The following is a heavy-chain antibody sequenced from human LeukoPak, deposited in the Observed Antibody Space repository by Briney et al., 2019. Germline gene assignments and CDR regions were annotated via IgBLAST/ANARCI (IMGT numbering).Heavy chain of an antibody. CDR1: GGSISSGGFY. V-gene: IGHV4-30-2*01. CDR3: ARAWSDCSSTSCYHFDY. Sequence: SETLSLTCTVSGGSISSGGFYWSWIRQPPGKGLEWIGYIHHSGDTYQNPSLKSRVTVSSDRSKNEFYLKLSSVTAADTAVYYRARAWSDCSSTSCYHFDYWGQGTLVTVSS. CDR2: IHHSGDT. J-gene: IGHJ4*02. D-gene: IGHD2-2*01.